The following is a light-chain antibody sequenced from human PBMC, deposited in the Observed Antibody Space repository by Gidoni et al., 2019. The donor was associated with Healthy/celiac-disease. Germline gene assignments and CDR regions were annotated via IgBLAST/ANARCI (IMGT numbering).Light chain of an antibody. CDR2: GNS. J-gene: IGLJ1*01. Sequence: QSVLPQPPSVSGPPGPRVAISCTGSSSNIGAGYDVHWYQQLPGTAPKLLIYGNSNRPSGVPDRFSGSKSGTSASLAITGLQAEDEADYYCQSYDSSLSGYVFGTGTKVTVL. CDR1: SSNIGAGYD. CDR3: QSYDSSLSGYV. V-gene: IGLV1-40*01.